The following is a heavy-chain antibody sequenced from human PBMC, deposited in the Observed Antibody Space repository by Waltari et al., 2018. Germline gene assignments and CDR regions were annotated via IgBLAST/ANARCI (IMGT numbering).Heavy chain of an antibody. CDR1: GGSFSGYY. Sequence: QVQLQQWGAGLLKPSETLSLTCAVYGGSFSGYYWSWIRQPPGKGREWIGEINHSGSPNYNPSLKSRVTISVDTSKNQFSLKLSSVTAADTAVYYCARVGEWELLPEYFQHWGQGTLVTVSS. CDR3: ARVGEWELLPEYFQH. D-gene: IGHD1-26*01. V-gene: IGHV4-34*01. J-gene: IGHJ1*01. CDR2: INHSGSP.